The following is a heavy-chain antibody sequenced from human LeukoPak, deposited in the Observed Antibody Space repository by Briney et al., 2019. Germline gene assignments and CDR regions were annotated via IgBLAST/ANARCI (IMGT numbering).Heavy chain of an antibody. Sequence: WVKVSCKASGGTFSSYAISWVRQAPGQGLEWMGRIIPILGIANYAQKFQGRVTITADKSTSTAYMELRSLRSDDTAVYYCAREGSSSSGTSDYWGQGTLVTVSS. CDR2: IIPILGIA. V-gene: IGHV1-69*04. CDR1: GGTFSSYA. D-gene: IGHD6-6*01. CDR3: AREGSSSSGTSDY. J-gene: IGHJ4*02.